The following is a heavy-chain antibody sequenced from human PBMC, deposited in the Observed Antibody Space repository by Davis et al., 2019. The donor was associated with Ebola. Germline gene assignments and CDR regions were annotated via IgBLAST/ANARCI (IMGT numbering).Heavy chain of an antibody. CDR2: MLHDGSEK. CDR3: AREMRRSYGQIDL. V-gene: IGHV3-7*01. Sequence: GESLKISCAASGLTFTNYWMDWVRQAPGKGLEWLANMLHDGSEKYSAGPVKGRFIISRDNAKNSLYLQMNSLRAEDTAIYYCAREMRRSYGQIDLWGQGTQVIVSS. J-gene: IGHJ5*02. D-gene: IGHD3-10*01. CDR1: GLTFTNYW.